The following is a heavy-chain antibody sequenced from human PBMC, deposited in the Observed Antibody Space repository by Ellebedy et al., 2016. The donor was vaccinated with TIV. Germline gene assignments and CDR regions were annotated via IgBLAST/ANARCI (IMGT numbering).Heavy chain of an antibody. CDR2: ITPSGGTT. D-gene: IGHD3-10*01. Sequence: AASVKVSCKASGYTFTRYFMHWVRQAPGRGLEWMGLITPSGGTTNFAQKLQGRVTMTRDTYTSTIYMDLSSLRSEDTAIYYCARATFGSGSYAYFDFWGQGTLVTVSS. CDR3: ARATFGSGSYAYFDF. J-gene: IGHJ4*02. V-gene: IGHV1-46*04. CDR1: GYTFTRYF.